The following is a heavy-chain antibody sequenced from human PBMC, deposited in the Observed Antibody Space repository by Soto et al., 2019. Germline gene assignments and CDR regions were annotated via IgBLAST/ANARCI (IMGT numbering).Heavy chain of an antibody. CDR1: GFTFSTYW. Sequence: GGSLRLSCAASGFTFSTYWMHWVRQAPGKGLVWVSRINSDGSSTSYADSVRGRFTISRDNAKNSLYLQMNSLRAEDTAVYYCAGQRYYYDSSGHYYPLDHWGQGTLVTVSS. J-gene: IGHJ5*02. D-gene: IGHD3-22*01. CDR3: AGQRYYYDSSGHYYPLDH. V-gene: IGHV3-74*01. CDR2: INSDGSST.